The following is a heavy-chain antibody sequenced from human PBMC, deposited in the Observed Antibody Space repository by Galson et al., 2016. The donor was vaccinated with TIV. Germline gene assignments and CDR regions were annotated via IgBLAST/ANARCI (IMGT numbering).Heavy chain of an antibody. CDR3: TAGLHNSGGMDH. CDR2: IENRDYGGTT. CDR1: GFSFKNAW. V-gene: IGHV3-15*04. D-gene: IGHD7-27*01. Sequence: SLRLSCAASGFSFKNAWMSWVRQAPGKGLDWVGRIENRDYGGTTDYAEPVKGRFTISRDDAKDGLFLQMGSLKTEDTAIYYCTAGLHNSGGMDHWGQGTLVTVSS. J-gene: IGHJ4*02.